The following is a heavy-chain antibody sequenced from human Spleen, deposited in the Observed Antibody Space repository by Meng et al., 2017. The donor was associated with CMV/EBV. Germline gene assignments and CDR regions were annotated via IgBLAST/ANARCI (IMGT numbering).Heavy chain of an antibody. V-gene: IGHV1-2*02. CDR2: INPNSGGT. D-gene: IGHD5-18*01. CDR3: ARAPGYMSP. Sequence: ASVKVSCKASGYTFTGYFMHWVRQAPGQGLEWMGWINPNSGGTDYAQRFQGRVTMTRDTSISTAYMELSRLRSDDTAAYFCARAPGYMSPWGQGTLVTVSS. CDR1: GYTFTGYF. J-gene: IGHJ5*02.